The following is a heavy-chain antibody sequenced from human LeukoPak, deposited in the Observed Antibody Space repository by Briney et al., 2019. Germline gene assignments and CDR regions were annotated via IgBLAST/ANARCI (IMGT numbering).Heavy chain of an antibody. CDR1: GFTVSSNY. D-gene: IGHD3-9*01. V-gene: IGHV3-53*01. CDR2: IYRGGST. CDR3: ARGFDGNFDY. Sequence: PGGSLRLSCAASGFTVSSNYMSCVRQAPGKGLEWVSVIYRGGSTDYADSVKGRFTISRDKAKNSLYLQMNSLRAEDTALYYCARGFDGNFDYWGQGALVTVSS. J-gene: IGHJ4*02.